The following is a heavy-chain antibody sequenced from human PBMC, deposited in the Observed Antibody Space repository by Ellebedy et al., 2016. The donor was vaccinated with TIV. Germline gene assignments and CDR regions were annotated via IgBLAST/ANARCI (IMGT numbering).Heavy chain of an antibody. CDR1: GFTFGDYA. D-gene: IGHD2-2*01. Sequence: PGGSLRLSCAASGFTFGDYAMTWFRQPPGKELECVSAIGCCGPSTYYAASVKGRFTISRDDSKNTLYLQMNSLRVEDTAVYYCAKASNSNFFGSNGFDPWGQGALVTVSS. CDR2: IGCCGPST. CDR3: AKASNSNFFGSNGFDP. J-gene: IGHJ5*02. V-gene: IGHV3-23*01.